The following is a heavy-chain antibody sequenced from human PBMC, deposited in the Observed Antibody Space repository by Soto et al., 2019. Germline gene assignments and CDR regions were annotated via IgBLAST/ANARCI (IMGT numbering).Heavy chain of an antibody. CDR1: GYSFTSYW. CDR2: IYPGDSDT. CDR3: ARTSAAGKYYYGMDV. J-gene: IGHJ6*02. V-gene: IGHV5-51*01. D-gene: IGHD6-13*01. Sequence: PGESLKISCKGSGYSFTSYWIGWVRQMPGKGLEWMGIIYPGDSDTRYSPSFQGQVTISADKSISTAYLQWSCLKASDTAMYYCARTSAAGKYYYGMDVWGQGTTVTVSS.